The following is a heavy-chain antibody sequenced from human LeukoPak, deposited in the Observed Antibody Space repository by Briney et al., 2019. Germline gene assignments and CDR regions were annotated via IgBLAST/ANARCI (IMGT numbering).Heavy chain of an antibody. V-gene: IGHV3-30*02. J-gene: IGHJ3*01. D-gene: IGHD4/OR15-4a*01. CDR3: AKDLTL. CDR2: IQYDGSHK. CDR1: GFIFSSYD. Sequence: PGGSLRLSCAASGFIFSSYDMHWVRQAPGKGLEWVSFIQYDGSHKNYVDSVKGRFTISRDNSRNTLYLQMYSLRAEDTAVYFCAKDLTLWGQGTVVTVSS.